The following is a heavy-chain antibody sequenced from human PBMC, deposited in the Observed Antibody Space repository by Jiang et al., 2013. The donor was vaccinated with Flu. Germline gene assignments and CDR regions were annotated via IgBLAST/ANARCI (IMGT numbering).Heavy chain of an antibody. Sequence: VQLLESGAEVKKPGSSVKVSCKASGGTFSSYAISWVRQAPGQGLEWMGGIIPIFGIANYAQKFQGRVTITADESTSTANMELSSLRSEDTAVYYCAREPEATAQEEEDDSSGRWGQGTLVTVSS. V-gene: IGHV1-69*01. D-gene: IGHD3-22*01. CDR3: AREPEATAQEEEDDSSGR. CDR2: IIPIFGIA. CDR1: GGTFSSYA. J-gene: IGHJ4*02.